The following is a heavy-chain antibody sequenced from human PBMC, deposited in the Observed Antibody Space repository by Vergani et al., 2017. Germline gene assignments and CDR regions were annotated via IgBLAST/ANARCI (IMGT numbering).Heavy chain of an antibody. D-gene: IGHD3-3*01. CDR1: GFSLSNARMG. CDR2: IFSNDEK. CDR3: ARISTYYDFWSGYYSYYFDY. Sequence: QVTLKESGPVLVKPTETLTLTCTVSGFSLSNARMGVSWIRQPPGKALEWLAHIFSNDEKSYSTSLKSRLTISKDTSKSQVVLTMTNMDPVYTATYYCARISTYYDFWSGYYSYYFDYWGQGTLVTVSS. J-gene: IGHJ4*02. V-gene: IGHV2-26*01.